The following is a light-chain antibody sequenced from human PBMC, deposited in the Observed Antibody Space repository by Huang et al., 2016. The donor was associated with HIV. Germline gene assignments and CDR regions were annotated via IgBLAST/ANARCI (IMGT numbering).Light chain of an antibody. Sequence: DIVMTQSPDSLAVSLGERATINCKSSQSVFFNSYSTYNKNFLSCYQQKPGQPPKLLIYWASTRQSGVPDRFSGSGSGTDCTLTISSLQAEDVAVYYCLQHYDTPWTFGQGTKVEIK. CDR1: QSVFFNSYSTYNKNF. J-gene: IGKJ1*01. CDR3: LQHYDTPWT. CDR2: WAS. V-gene: IGKV4-1*01.